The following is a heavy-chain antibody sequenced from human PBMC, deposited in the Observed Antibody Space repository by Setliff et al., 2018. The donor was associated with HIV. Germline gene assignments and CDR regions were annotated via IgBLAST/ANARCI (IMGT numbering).Heavy chain of an antibody. Sequence: PSETLSLTCSVSSDSISSGSYYWSWIRLPAGKGLEWIGQIHTSGSTNYNPSLKSRLTISIDTSKNQFSLKLSSVTAADTAVYYCARQPRWLQFPRYFDYWGQGTLVTVSS. J-gene: IGHJ4*02. CDR1: SDSISSGSYY. V-gene: IGHV4-61*09. CDR2: IHTSGST. D-gene: IGHD5-12*01. CDR3: ARQPRWLQFPRYFDY.